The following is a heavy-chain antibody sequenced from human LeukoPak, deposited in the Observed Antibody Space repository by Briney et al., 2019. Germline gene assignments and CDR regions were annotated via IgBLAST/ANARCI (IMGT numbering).Heavy chain of an antibody. D-gene: IGHD6-13*01. Sequence: GGSLRLSCAAPGFTFSDYGMQWVRQPPGKGLEWVALISTDGSHKDYADSVKGRFTLSRDNSKNTLYLQMNSLRVEDTAVYYCAKDGTSSWFGEATWGQGTLVTVSS. V-gene: IGHV3-30*18. CDR3: AKDGTSSWFGEAT. J-gene: IGHJ5*02. CDR2: ISTDGSHK. CDR1: GFTFSDYG.